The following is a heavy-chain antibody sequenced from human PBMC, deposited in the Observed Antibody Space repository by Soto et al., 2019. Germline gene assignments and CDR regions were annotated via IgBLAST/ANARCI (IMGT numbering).Heavy chain of an antibody. J-gene: IGHJ3*01. V-gene: IGHV4-59*01. CDR2: IYYTGHT. CDR3: ARGPAGPPVLFAFGL. Sequence: QVQLQESGPGLVKPSETLSLTCTVSGGLTSDYYWSWVRQSPQKGLEWIGYIYYTGHTNYNPSLKSRVTISMDTSMTQISLNLTSMTAAARAVYYCARGPAGPPVLFAFGLWGQGTMVTVSS. D-gene: IGHD3-10*01. CDR1: GGLTSDYY.